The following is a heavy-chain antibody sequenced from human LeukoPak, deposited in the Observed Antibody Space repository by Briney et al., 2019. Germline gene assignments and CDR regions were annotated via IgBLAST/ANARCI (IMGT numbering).Heavy chain of an antibody. CDR3: AKGPRQQLVTRFDN. J-gene: IGHJ4*02. V-gene: IGHV3-23*01. D-gene: IGHD6-13*01. CDR2: ISASGGST. CDR1: GFIFSTHA. Sequence: GRSLRLSCAASGFIFSTHAVSWVRQAPGKGLEWVSDISASGGSTYYADSVKGRFTVSRDNSKNTLYLQMSSLRADDTAVYYCAKGPRQQLVTRFDNWGQGTLVTVSS.